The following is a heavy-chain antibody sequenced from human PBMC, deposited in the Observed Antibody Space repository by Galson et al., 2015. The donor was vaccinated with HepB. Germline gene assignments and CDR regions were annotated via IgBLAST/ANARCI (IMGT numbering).Heavy chain of an antibody. Sequence: SLRLSCAASGFTFDDYAMHWVRQAPGKGLEWVSLISWAGGSTYYADSVKGRFTISRDNSKNSLYLQMNSLRAEDTALYYCAKANRQYQLLLDYWGQGTLVTVSS. CDR2: ISWAGGST. V-gene: IGHV3-43D*03. CDR3: AKANRQYQLLLDY. J-gene: IGHJ4*02. D-gene: IGHD2-2*01. CDR1: GFTFDDYA.